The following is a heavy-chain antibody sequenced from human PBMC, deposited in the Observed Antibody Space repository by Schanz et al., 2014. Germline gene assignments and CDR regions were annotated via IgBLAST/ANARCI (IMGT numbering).Heavy chain of an antibody. CDR1: GYTFTSYG. Sequence: QVQLVQSGAEVKKPGASVKVSCKASGYTFTSYGINWVRQAPGQGLEWMGWISAYNGNTNYAQKLQGRVTMTTDTSTGTAYMELTSLRSEDTAVYYCAGTYCSSTSCYTGYYYMDVWGKGTTVTVSS. CDR2: ISAYNGNT. J-gene: IGHJ6*03. CDR3: AGTYCSSTSCYTGYYYMDV. V-gene: IGHV1-18*01. D-gene: IGHD2-2*02.